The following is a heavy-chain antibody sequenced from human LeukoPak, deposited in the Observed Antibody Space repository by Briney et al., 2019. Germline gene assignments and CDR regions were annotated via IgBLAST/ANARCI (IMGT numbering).Heavy chain of an antibody. V-gene: IGHV3-33*06. CDR1: GFTFSSYG. CDR3: AKDWRRIAAAGNLYYFDY. CDR2: IWYDGSNK. J-gene: IGHJ4*02. Sequence: GGSLRLSCAASGFTFSSYGMHWVRQAPGKGLEWVAVIWYDGSNKYYADSVKGRFTISRDNSKNTLYLQMNSLRAEDTAVHYCAKDWRRIAAAGNLYYFDYWGQGTLVTVSS. D-gene: IGHD6-13*01.